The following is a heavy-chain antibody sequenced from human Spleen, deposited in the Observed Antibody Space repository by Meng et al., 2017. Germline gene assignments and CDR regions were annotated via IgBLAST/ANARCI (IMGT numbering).Heavy chain of an antibody. CDR3: AKQYGSGSWALWRFFDY. CDR2: ISYDGSNK. J-gene: IGHJ4*02. D-gene: IGHD3-10*01. V-gene: IGHV3-30*16. Sequence: GGSLRLSCAASGFTFSSYAMHWFRQAPGKGLEWVAVISYDGSNKYYADSVKGRFTISRDNSKNTLYLQMNSLRAEDTAVYYCAKQYGSGSWALWRFFDYWGQGTLVTVSS. CDR1: GFTFSSYA.